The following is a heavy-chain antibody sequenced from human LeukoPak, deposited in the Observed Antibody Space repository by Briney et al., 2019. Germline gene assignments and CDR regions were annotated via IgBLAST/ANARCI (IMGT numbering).Heavy chain of an antibody. D-gene: IGHD4-23*01. CDR1: GVSFSGYY. V-gene: IGHV4-34*01. CDR3: ATRTYGGNSPFDY. J-gene: IGHJ4*02. CDR2: INHSGST. Sequence: SETLSLTCAVYGVSFSGYYWSWLRQPPGKGLEWIGEINHSGSTNYNPSLKSRVTISVDTSKNQFSLKLSSVTAADTAVYYCATRTYGGNSPFDYWGQGTLVTVSS.